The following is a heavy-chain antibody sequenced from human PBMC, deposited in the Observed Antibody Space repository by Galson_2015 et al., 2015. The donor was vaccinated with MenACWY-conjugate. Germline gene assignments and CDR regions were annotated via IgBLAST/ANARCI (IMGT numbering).Heavy chain of an antibody. CDR2: IYHSGST. CDR3: VANGYYTLEH. CDR1: GSISGTNW. Sequence: GSISGTNWWSWVRQPPGKGLEWIGDIYHSGSTNYNPSLKSRITISVDKSKNQFSLQLTSVTAADTAVYYCVANGYYTLEHWGQGTPVTVSS. D-gene: IGHD3-3*01. J-gene: IGHJ4*02. V-gene: IGHV4-4*02.